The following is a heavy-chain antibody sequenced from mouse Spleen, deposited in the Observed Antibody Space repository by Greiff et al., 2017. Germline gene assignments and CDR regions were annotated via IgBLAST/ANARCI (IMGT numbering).Heavy chain of an antibody. CDR1: GFSLTSYG. V-gene: IGHV2-5-1*01. CDR2: IWRGGST. J-gene: IGHJ4*01. Sequence: VQGVESGPSLVQPSQSLSITCTVSGFSLTSYGVHWVRQSPGKGLEWLGVIWRGGSTDYNAAFMSRLSITKDNSKSQVFFKMNSLQADDTAIYYCARKRTSYAMDYWGQGTSVTVSS. D-gene: IGHD3-3*01. CDR3: ARKRTSYAMDY.